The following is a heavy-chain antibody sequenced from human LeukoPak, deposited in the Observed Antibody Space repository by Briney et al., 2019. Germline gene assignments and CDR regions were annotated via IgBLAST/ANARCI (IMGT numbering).Heavy chain of an antibody. J-gene: IGHJ4*02. CDR2: IYSDNT. Sequence: GSLRLSCSASGFTFSSFAMNWVRQAPGKGLEWVSFIYSDNTHYSDSVKGRFTISRDNSKNTLYLQMNSLRAEDTAVYYCARRAGAYSHPYDYWGQGTLVTVSS. CDR3: ARRAGAYSHPYDY. CDR1: GFTFSSFA. V-gene: IGHV3-53*01. D-gene: IGHD4/OR15-4a*01.